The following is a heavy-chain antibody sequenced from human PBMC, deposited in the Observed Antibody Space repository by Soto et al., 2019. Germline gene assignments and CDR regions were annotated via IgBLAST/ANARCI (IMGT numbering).Heavy chain of an antibody. Sequence: GGSLRLSCAASGFTFSSYAMSWVRQAPGKGLEWVSYISSSGSTIYYADSVKGRFTISRDNAKNSLYLQMNSLRAEDTAVYYCARAEQQLVLGYYYYYGMDVWGQGTTVTVSS. CDR1: GFTFSSYA. D-gene: IGHD6-13*01. V-gene: IGHV3-48*04. CDR2: ISSSGSTI. J-gene: IGHJ6*02. CDR3: ARAEQQLVLGYYYYYGMDV.